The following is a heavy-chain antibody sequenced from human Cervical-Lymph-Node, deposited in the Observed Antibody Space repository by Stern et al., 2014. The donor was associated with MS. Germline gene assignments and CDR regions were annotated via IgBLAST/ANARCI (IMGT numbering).Heavy chain of an antibody. Sequence: VQLVESGPEVKKPGASVRLPCKASGYTFTMFGLSWVRQAPGQGLEWMGWISPYTSNTNFAEKFQGRVTLTTDTSTDTAYMELRNLKSDDTAVYYCARVDYYESSGFFMYWGQGTLVTVSS. CDR1: GYTFTMFG. CDR3: ARVDYYESSGFFMY. V-gene: IGHV1-18*01. CDR2: ISPYTSNT. J-gene: IGHJ4*02. D-gene: IGHD3-22*01.